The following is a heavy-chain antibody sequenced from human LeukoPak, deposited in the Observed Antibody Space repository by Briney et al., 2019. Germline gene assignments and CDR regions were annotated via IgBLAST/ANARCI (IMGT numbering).Heavy chain of an antibody. CDR3: ARDLPRLGELSSIDY. CDR1: GYTFTSYG. CDR2: ISAYNGNT. Sequence: ASVKVSCKASGYTFTSYGISWVRQAPGQGLEWMGWISAYNGNTTYAQKLQGRVTMTTDTSTSTAYMELRSLRSDDTAVYYCARDLPRLGELSSIDYWGQGTLVTVSS. J-gene: IGHJ4*02. V-gene: IGHV1-18*01. D-gene: IGHD3-16*02.